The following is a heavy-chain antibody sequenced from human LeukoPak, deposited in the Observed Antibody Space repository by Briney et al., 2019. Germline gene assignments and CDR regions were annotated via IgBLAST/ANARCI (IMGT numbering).Heavy chain of an antibody. CDR1: GGSFSGYY. CDR3: ARDYTS. D-gene: IGHD4-11*01. V-gene: IGHV4-34*01. J-gene: IGHJ3*01. Sequence: NPSETLSLTCAVYGGSFSGYYWSWIRQPPGKGLEWIGEINHSGSTNYNPSLKSRVTISVDTSKNQFSLKLNSVTAADTAVYYCARDYTSWGQGTMVTVSS. CDR2: INHSGST.